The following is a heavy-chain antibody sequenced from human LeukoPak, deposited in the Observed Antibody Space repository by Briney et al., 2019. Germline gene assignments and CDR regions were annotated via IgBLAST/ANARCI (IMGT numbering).Heavy chain of an antibody. CDR1: GFTLSSYG. Sequence: RGSLRLSCAASGFTLSSYGRHGVRQAPGKGLEWVAVISYDGSNKYYADSVKGRFTISRDNSKNTLYLQMNSLRAEDTAVYYCAKDRHIVVVTAPASWGQGTTVTVSS. J-gene: IGHJ6*02. V-gene: IGHV3-30*18. CDR2: ISYDGSNK. CDR3: AKDRHIVVVTAPAS. D-gene: IGHD2-21*02.